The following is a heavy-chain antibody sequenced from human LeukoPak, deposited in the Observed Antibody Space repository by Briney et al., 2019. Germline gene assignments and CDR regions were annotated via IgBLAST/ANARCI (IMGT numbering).Heavy chain of an antibody. J-gene: IGHJ4*02. CDR1: GVTFSSYT. V-gene: IGHV1-69*02. D-gene: IGHD5-18*01. Sequence: AASVKVSCKASGVTFSSYTISWVRQAPGQGLEWMGRIIPILGIANYAQKFQGRVTITADKSTSTAYMELSSLRSEDTAVYYCARASARYSYGALEYWGQGTLVTVSS. CDR2: IIPILGIA. CDR3: ARASARYSYGALEY.